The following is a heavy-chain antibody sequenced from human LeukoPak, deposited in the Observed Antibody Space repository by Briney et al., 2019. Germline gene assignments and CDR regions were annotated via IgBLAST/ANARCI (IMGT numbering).Heavy chain of an antibody. CDR2: IYHSGST. Sequence: SETLSLTCTVSGYSISSGYYWGWIRQPPGKGLEWIGSIYHSGSTYYNPSLKSRVTISVDTSKNQFSLKLSSVTAADTAVYYCARGHYVWGSYRYLGFDYWGQGTLVTVSS. CDR1: GYSISSGYY. V-gene: IGHV4-38-2*02. J-gene: IGHJ4*02. D-gene: IGHD3-16*02. CDR3: ARGHYVWGSYRYLGFDY.